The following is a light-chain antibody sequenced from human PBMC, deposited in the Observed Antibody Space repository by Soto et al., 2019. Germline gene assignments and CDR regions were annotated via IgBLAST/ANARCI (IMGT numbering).Light chain of an antibody. J-gene: IGKJ2*01. CDR2: SAS. Sequence: DIPMTQSPSSLSASVGDRVTITCRASQGIRDALGWYQQKPGKGPKRLIYSASRLQNGVPSRFSGSGSETVFTLTISSLQPEDFATYFCLQHSDYPFTFGQGTMLEI. V-gene: IGKV1-17*01. CDR3: LQHSDYPFT. CDR1: QGIRDA.